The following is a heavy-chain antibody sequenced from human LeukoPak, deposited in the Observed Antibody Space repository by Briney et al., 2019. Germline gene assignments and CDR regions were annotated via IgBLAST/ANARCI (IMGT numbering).Heavy chain of an antibody. CDR3: AKSGGGIVATITGGHFDY. D-gene: IGHD5-12*01. V-gene: IGHV3-48*03. CDR2: ISSSGSTL. J-gene: IGHJ4*02. CDR1: GFTFSSYE. Sequence: GGSLRLSCAASGFTFSSYELNWVRQSPGKGLEWISYISSSGSTLYYADSVKGRFTISRDNSKNTLYLQMNSLRAEDTAVYYCAKSGGGIVATITGGHFDYWGQGTLVTVSS.